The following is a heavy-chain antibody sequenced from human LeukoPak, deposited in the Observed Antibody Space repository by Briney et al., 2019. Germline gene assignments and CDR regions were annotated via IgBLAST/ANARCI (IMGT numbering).Heavy chain of an antibody. CDR1: GFTFSSYS. J-gene: IGHJ4*02. CDR3: ARGLYDSGTYYPFYFDS. D-gene: IGHD3-10*01. V-gene: IGHV3-66*02. CDR2: IYSSGRT. Sequence: GGSLRLSCAASGFTFSSYSMNWVRQAPGKGLEWISVIYSSGRTYYADAVKGRFTISTDKSKNTLSLQMNSLRADDTAVYYCARGLYDSGTYYPFYFDSWGQGTLVSVSS.